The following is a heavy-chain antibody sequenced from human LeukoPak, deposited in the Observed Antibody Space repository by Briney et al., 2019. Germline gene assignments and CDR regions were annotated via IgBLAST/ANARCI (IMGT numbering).Heavy chain of an antibody. V-gene: IGHV1-2*02. J-gene: IGHJ4*02. CDR1: GYTFTGYY. CDR2: INPNSGGT. Sequence: GASVKVSCKASGYTFTGYYMHWVRQAPEQGLEWMGWINPNSGGTNYAQKFQGRVTMTRDTSISTAYMELSRLRSDDTAVYYCARYTGYSSGWKFDYWGQGTLVTVSS. CDR3: ARYTGYSSGWKFDY. D-gene: IGHD6-19*01.